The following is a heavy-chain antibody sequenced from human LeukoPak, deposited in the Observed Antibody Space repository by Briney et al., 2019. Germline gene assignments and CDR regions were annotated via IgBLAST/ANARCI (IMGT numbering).Heavy chain of an antibody. CDR1: GYTFSSYD. Sequence: ASLTVSCKASGYTFSSYDINWVRQATGQGLEWMGWMSPNSDNTGYAQKFQGRVTFTRDTSISTAYMELRSPTSEDTAVYYCARDYGGSNGWFDPWGQGTLVTVSS. V-gene: IGHV1-8*01. D-gene: IGHD4-17*01. CDR2: MSPNSDNT. J-gene: IGHJ5*02. CDR3: ARDYGGSNGWFDP.